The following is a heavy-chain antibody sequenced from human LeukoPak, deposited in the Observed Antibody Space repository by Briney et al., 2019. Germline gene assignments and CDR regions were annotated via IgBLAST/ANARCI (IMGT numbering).Heavy chain of an antibody. CDR2: IYYSGST. Sequence: PSETLSLTCTVSGGSISSYYWSWIRQPPGKGLEWIGYIYYSGSTYYNPSLKSRVTISVDTSKNQFSLKLSSVTAADTAVYYCARRRAMGYFDYWGQGTLVTVSS. J-gene: IGHJ4*02. V-gene: IGHV4-59*08. CDR1: GGSISSYY. D-gene: IGHD5-18*01. CDR3: ARRRAMGYFDY.